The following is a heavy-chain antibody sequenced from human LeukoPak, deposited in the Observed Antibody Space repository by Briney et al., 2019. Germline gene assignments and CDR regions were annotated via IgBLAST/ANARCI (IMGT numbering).Heavy chain of an antibody. D-gene: IGHD5-18*01. CDR1: GGSISSGGYY. Sequence: SQTLSLTCTVSGGSISSGGYYWSWIRQPAGKGLGWIGRIYTSGSTNYNPSLKSRVTISVDTSKNQFSLKLNSVTAADTAVYYCARERSRIQLWGPHNEVIDYWGQGTLVTVSS. J-gene: IGHJ4*02. CDR3: ARERSRIQLWGPHNEVIDY. CDR2: IYTSGST. V-gene: IGHV4-61*02.